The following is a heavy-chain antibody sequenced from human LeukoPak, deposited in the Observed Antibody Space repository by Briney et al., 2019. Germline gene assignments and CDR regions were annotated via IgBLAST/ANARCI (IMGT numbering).Heavy chain of an antibody. Sequence: GGSLRLSCAASGLTFNYAWMNWVRQAPGKGLEWVSYISSSGSTIYYADSVKGRFTISRDNAKNSLYLQMNSLRAEDTAVYYCAELGITMIGGVWGKGTTVTISS. CDR1: GLTFNYAW. J-gene: IGHJ6*04. CDR3: AELGITMIGGV. D-gene: IGHD3-10*02. V-gene: IGHV3-48*04. CDR2: ISSSGSTI.